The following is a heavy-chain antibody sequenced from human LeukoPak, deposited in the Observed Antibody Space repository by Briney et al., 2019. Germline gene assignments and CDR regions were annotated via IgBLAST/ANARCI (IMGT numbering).Heavy chain of an antibody. CDR3: ARGGGGPYFDY. Sequence: SETLSLTCTVSGGSISSYYWSWIRQPPGKGQEWIGYIYYSGSTNYNPSLKSRVTISVDTSKNQFSLKLSSVTAADTAVYYCARGGGGPYFDYWGQGTLVTVSS. J-gene: IGHJ4*02. V-gene: IGHV4-59*01. D-gene: IGHD3-10*01. CDR1: GGSISSYY. CDR2: IYYSGST.